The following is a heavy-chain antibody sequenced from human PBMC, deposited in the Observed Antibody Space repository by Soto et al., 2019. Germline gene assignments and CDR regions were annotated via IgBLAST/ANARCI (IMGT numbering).Heavy chain of an antibody. D-gene: IGHD2-2*02. Sequence: ASVKVSCKASGYTLTSYDINGVRQATGQGLEWMGWMNPNSGNTGYAQKFQGRVTMTRNTSISTAYMELSSLRSEDTAVYYCARGRGYCSSTSCYTRNWFDPWGQGTLVTVSS. J-gene: IGHJ5*02. CDR1: GYTLTSYD. V-gene: IGHV1-8*01. CDR3: ARGRGYCSSTSCYTRNWFDP. CDR2: MNPNSGNT.